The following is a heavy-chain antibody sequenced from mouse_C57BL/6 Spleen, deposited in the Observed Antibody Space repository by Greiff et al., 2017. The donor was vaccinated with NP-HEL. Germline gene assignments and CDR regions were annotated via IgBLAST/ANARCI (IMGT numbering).Heavy chain of an antibody. V-gene: IGHV1-52*01. J-gene: IGHJ3*01. CDR2: IDPSDSET. Sequence: QVQLKQPGAELVRPGSSVKLSCKASGYTFTSYWMHWVKQRPIQGLEWIGNIDPSDSETHYNQKFKDKATLTVDKSSSTAYMQLSSLTSEDSAVYYCARGGAPAWFAYWGQGTLVTVSA. CDR3: ARGGAPAWFAY. CDR1: GYTFTSYW.